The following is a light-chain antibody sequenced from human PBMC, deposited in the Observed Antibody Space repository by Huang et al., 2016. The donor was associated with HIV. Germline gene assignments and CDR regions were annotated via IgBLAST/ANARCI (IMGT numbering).Light chain of an antibody. CDR1: QSVSSY. J-gene: IGKJ2*01. CDR3: HQRTNWPPAT. CDR2: DAS. V-gene: IGKV3-11*01. Sequence: ETVLTQSPATLSLSPGERATLSCRASQSVSSYLAWYQQKPGQAPRLLIYDASNRATGIPARCSGSGSGTDFTLTISSLEPEDSAVYYCHQRTNWPPATFGQGTRLEIK.